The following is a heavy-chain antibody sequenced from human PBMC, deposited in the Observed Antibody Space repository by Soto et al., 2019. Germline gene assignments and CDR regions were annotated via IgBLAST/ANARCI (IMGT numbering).Heavy chain of an antibody. CDR3: ASIGAQADRDAFDI. V-gene: IGHV4-31*03. D-gene: IGHD6-6*01. J-gene: IGHJ3*02. Sequence: PSETLSLPGTVSGGSSSSGGDYWSWIRQHTGKGLEWSGYIYYSGSTYYNPSLKSRVTISVDTSKNLFSLKLSSVSAAGTAVYYRASIGAQADRDAFDIWGKGTRVTV. CDR2: IYYSGST. CDR1: GGSSSSGGDY.